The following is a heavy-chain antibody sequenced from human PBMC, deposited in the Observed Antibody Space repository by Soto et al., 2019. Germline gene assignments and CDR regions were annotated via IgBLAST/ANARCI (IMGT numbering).Heavy chain of an antibody. V-gene: IGHV4-59*01. D-gene: IGHD6-13*01. J-gene: IGHJ4*02. CDR1: GGSISSNY. CDR3: ARRPGAAADTHFDY. CDR2: IYYSGST. Sequence: SETLSLTCSRSGGSISSNYWSWIRQPPGKGLEWIGYIYYSGSTTYNPSLQSRVTISVDTSENQFSLKLNSVTAADTAVYYCARRPGAAADTHFDYWGQGTLVTVSS.